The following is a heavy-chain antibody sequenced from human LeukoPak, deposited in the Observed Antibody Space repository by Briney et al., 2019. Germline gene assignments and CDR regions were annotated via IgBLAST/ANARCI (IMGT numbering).Heavy chain of an antibody. D-gene: IGHD1-26*01. CDR2: IYYSGST. CDR1: GGSITSSSYY. V-gene: IGHV4-39*07. J-gene: IGHJ3*02. CDR3: AAWELLQLDAFDI. Sequence: PSETLSLTCTVSGGSITSSSYYWGWIRQPPGKGPEWIGSIYYSGSTNYNPSLKSRVTISLDTSKNQFSLKLSSVTAADTAVYYCAAWELLQLDAFDIWGQGTMVTVSS.